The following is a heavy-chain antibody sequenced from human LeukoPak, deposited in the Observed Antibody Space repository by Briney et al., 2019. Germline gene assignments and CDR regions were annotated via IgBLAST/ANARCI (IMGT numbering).Heavy chain of an antibody. D-gene: IGHD3-10*01. CDR3: ARRYTRSYYGSGSYYNSGLIWFDP. CDR2: IYHSGRT. J-gene: IGHJ5*02. Sequence: PSETLSLTCTVSGYSISSGYYWGWIRQPPGKGLEWIGSIYHSGRTFYNPSLKSRVTISVDTSKNQFSPKLTSVTAADTAVYYCARRYTRSYYGSGSYYNSGLIWFDPWGQGTLVTVSS. CDR1: GYSISSGYY. V-gene: IGHV4-38-2*02.